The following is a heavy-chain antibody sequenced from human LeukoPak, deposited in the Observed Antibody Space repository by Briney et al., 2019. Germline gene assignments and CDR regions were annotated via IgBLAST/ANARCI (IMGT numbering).Heavy chain of an antibody. CDR1: GGSFSGYY. CDR3: ARCYYGYIWGSYRSTPFDY. CDR2: INHSGST. D-gene: IGHD3-16*02. J-gene: IGHJ4*02. V-gene: IGHV4-34*01. Sequence: SETLSLTCAVYGGSFSGYYWSWIRQPPGKGLEWIGEINHSGSTNYNPSLKSRVTISVDTSKNQLSLKLSSVTAADTAVYYCARCYYGYIWGSYRSTPFDYWGQGTLVTVSS.